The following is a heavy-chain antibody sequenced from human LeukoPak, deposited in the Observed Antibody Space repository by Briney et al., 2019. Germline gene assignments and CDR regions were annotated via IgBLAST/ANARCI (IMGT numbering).Heavy chain of an antibody. CDR2: ITVTGGT. V-gene: IGHV3-23*01. Sequence: SGGSLRLSCAASGLTLRSYAVSWVRQAPGKGLEWVSVITVTGGTDYADSVTGRFSISRDNSKNAVFLQMNSLGAEDTAVYYCAKVLDYSGERGYYYGMDVWGQGTTVTVSS. D-gene: IGHD4-11*01. J-gene: IGHJ6*02. CDR1: GLTLRSYA. CDR3: AKVLDYSGERGYYYGMDV.